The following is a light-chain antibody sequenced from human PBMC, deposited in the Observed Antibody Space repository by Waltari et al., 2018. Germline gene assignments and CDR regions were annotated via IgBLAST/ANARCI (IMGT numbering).Light chain of an antibody. CDR1: QGISSY. J-gene: IGKJ1*01. Sequence: DIQLTQSPSFLSASVGDRVTITCRASQGISSYLAWYQQKPGKAPKLLIYAASTLQSGVPSRFSGSGSGTEFTLTISSPQPEDFATYYCQQLNSYPQFGQGTKVEIK. CDR2: AAS. CDR3: QQLNSYPQ. V-gene: IGKV1-9*01.